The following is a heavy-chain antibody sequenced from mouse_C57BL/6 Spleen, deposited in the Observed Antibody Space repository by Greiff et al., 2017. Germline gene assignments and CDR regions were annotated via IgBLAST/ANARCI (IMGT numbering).Heavy chain of an antibody. V-gene: IGHV1-64*01. D-gene: IGHD1-1*01. CDR3: ARSFRDGSSPWYFDV. J-gene: IGHJ1*03. CDR1: GYTFTSYW. CDR2: IHPNSGST. Sequence: QVQLQQPGAELVKPGASVKLSCKASGYTFTSYWMHWVKQRPGQGLEWIGIIHPNSGSTNYNEKFKSKATLTVDKSSSTAYMQLSSLTAEDSAVYYCARSFRDGSSPWYFDVWGKGTTVTVSS.